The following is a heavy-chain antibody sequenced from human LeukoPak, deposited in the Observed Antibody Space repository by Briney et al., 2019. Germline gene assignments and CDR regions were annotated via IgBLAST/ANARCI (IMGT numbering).Heavy chain of an antibody. CDR2: IIPILGIA. CDR3: ARVDSSGWYQVGGYFDY. D-gene: IGHD6-19*01. CDR1: GGTFSSYA. V-gene: IGHV1-69*04. J-gene: IGHJ4*02. Sequence: AASVKASCKASGGTFSSYAISWVRQAPGQGLEWMGRIIPILGIANYAQKFQGRVTITADKSTSTAYMELSSLRSEDTAVYYCARVDSSGWYQVGGYFDYWGQGTLVTVSS.